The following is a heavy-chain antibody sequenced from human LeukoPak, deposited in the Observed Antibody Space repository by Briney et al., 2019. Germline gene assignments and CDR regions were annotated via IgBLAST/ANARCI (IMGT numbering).Heavy chain of an antibody. J-gene: IGHJ4*02. CDR3: ARGSATVTQGLDY. CDR2: IYDSGST. V-gene: IGHV4-31*03. D-gene: IGHD4-17*01. Sequence: PSETLSLTCTVSGGSISSGGYYWSWIRQHPGKGLEWIGYIYDSGSTYYNPSLKSRVTISVDTSKNQFSLKLSSVTAADTAVYYCARGSATVTQGLDYWGQGTLVTVSS. CDR1: GGSISSGGYY.